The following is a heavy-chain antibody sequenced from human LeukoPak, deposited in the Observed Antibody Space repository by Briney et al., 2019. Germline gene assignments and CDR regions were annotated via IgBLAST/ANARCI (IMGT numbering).Heavy chain of an antibody. V-gene: IGHV3-21*01. J-gene: IGHJ4*02. CDR1: GFTFSSYS. D-gene: IGHD6-19*01. Sequence: GGSLRLSCAASGFTFSSYSMNWVRQAPGKGLEWVSSISSSSSYIYYADSVKGRFTISRDNAKNSLYLQMNSLRAEDTAVYYCARLGYSSGWKGVFDYWGQETLVTVSS. CDR3: ARLGYSSGWKGVFDY. CDR2: ISSSSSYI.